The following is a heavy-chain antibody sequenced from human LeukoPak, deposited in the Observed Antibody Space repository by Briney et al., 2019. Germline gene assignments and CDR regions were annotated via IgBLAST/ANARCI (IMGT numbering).Heavy chain of an antibody. CDR1: GGSISSGAYY. J-gene: IGHJ5*02. CDR3: ARVSIQLERPARFDP. CDR2: IYYSGST. V-gene: IGHV4-31*03. D-gene: IGHD1-1*01. Sequence: SQTLSLTCTVSGGSISSGAYYWSWIRQHPGKGLEWIGYIYYSGSTYYNPSLKSRVTISVDTSNNQLSLRLSSVIAADTAVYYCARVSIQLERPARFDPWGQGTLVTVSS.